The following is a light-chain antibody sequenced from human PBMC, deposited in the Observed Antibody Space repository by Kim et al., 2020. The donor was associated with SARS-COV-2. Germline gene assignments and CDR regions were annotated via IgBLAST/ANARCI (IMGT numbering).Light chain of an antibody. CDR1: QYIDNW. J-gene: IGKJ2*01. V-gene: IGKV3-11*01. CDR2: DAS. CDR3: QHRRTWPLT. Sequence: EIVFTQSPATLSLSPGERATLSCRASQYIDNWLAWYQQKPGQVPRLLIYDASNRDTGIPARFSGSGSGTDFTLTISSLEPEDFAVYYCQHRRTWPLTFGQGTKLEI.